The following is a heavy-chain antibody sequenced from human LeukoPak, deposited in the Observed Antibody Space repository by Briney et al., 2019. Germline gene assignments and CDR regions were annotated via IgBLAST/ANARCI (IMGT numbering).Heavy chain of an antibody. V-gene: IGHV3-7*01. CDR2: IKQDGSEK. D-gene: IGHD1-14*01. Sequence: GGSLRLSCAASGFTFDDYTMHWVRQAPGKGLEWVANIKQDGSEKHYVDSVKGRFTISRDNAENSLHLEMNSLRVEDTAVYYCARDRYFQYWGQGTLVTVSS. CDR3: ARDRYFQY. CDR1: GFTFDDYT. J-gene: IGHJ1*01.